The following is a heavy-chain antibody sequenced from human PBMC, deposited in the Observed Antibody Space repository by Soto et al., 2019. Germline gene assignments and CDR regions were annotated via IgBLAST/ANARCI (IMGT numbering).Heavy chain of an antibody. CDR1: GGTFSSYA. D-gene: IGHD2-15*01. J-gene: IGHJ4*02. CDR3: AREYCSGGSCYSTFDY. V-gene: IGHV1-69*01. CDR2: IIPIFGTA. Sequence: QVQLVQSGAEVKKPGSSVKVSCKASGGTFSSYAISWVRQAPGQGLEWMGGIIPIFGTANYAQKFQGRVTITGDESTSTAYMELSRLISEDTAVYYCAREYCSGGSCYSTFDYCVQGTMVTVSS.